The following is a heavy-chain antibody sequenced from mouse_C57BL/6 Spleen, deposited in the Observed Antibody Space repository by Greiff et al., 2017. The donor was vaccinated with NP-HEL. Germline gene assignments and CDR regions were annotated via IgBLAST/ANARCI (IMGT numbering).Heavy chain of an antibody. J-gene: IGHJ3*01. CDR2: INPGSGGT. D-gene: IGHD3-2*02. V-gene: IGHV1-54*01. CDR3: ARSETAQAPFAY. Sequence: LQESGAELVRPGTSVKVSCKASGYAFTNYLIEWVKQRPGQGLEWIGVINPGSGGTNYNEKFKGKATLTADKSSSTAYMQLSSLTSEDSAVYFCARSETAQAPFAYWGQGTLVTVSA. CDR1: GYAFTNYL.